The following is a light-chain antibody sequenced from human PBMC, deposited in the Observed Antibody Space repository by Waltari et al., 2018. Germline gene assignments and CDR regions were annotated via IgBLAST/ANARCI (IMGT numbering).Light chain of an antibody. V-gene: IGKV1-5*01. CDR2: DAS. CDR1: QNINRW. J-gene: IGKJ1*01. Sequence: DIQMTQSPSTLSASVGDRVTITCRASQNINRWLAWYQQKPGKAPNLLIYDASSLESGVPSRFSGSGSGTEFTLTISSLQADDFATYYCQQYNSYSTFAQGTKVEIK. CDR3: QQYNSYST.